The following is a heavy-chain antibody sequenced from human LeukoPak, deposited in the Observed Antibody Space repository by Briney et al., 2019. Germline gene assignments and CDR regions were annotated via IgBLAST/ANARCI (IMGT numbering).Heavy chain of an antibody. D-gene: IGHD1-1*01. V-gene: IGHV3-30*04. CDR1: GFTFSSYA. CDR3: ARASVGTTPS. CDR2: ISYDGSNK. Sequence: GSSLRHSCAASGFTFSSYAMHWVRQAPGKGLQWVAVISYDGSNKYYADSVKGRFTISRDNAKNSLYLQMNSLRAEDTALYYCARASVGTTPSWGQGTLVTVSS. J-gene: IGHJ4*02.